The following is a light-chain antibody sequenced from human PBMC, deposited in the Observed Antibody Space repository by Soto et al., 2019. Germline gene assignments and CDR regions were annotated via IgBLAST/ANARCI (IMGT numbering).Light chain of an antibody. CDR1: SSDVGGYNY. Sequence: QSALTQPASVSGSPGQSITISCTGTSSDVGGYNYVSWYQLHPGKPPKLMIYDVSIRPSGVSSRFSGSKSGNTASLTISGLQAEDETDYYCSSYTSSSSVVFGGGTKLTVL. CDR3: SSYTSSSSVV. CDR2: DVS. V-gene: IGLV2-14*03. J-gene: IGLJ2*01.